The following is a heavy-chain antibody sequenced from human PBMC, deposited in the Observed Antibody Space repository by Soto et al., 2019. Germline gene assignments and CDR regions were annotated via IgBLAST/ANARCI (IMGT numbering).Heavy chain of an antibody. D-gene: IGHD3-22*01. CDR2: VFLGDSDT. CDR1: GYSFTNYW. Sequence: PGESLKICCKGSGYSFTNYWIGWVRQMPGKGLEWMGVVFLGDSDTRYSPSFQGQVTISADKSIGTASLQWSSLKASDTAMYYCAAYDGTGYLDSWGQGTLVTVSS. J-gene: IGHJ4*02. V-gene: IGHV5-51*01. CDR3: AAYDGTGYLDS.